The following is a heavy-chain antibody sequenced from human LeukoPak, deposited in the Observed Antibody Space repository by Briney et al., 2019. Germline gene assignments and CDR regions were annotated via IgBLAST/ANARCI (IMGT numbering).Heavy chain of an antibody. V-gene: IGHV3-23*01. D-gene: IGHD3-22*01. CDR2: ISGSGGST. J-gene: IGHJ4*02. Sequence: GGSLRLSCAASGFTFSSYWMCWVRQAPGKGLEWVAGISGSGGSTNYADSVKGRFTISRDNRKNTLYLQMNSLRAEDTAVYFCAKRGVVIRVILVGFHKEAYYFDSWGQGALVTVSS. CDR3: AKRGVVIRVILVGFHKEAYYFDS. CDR1: GFTFSSYW.